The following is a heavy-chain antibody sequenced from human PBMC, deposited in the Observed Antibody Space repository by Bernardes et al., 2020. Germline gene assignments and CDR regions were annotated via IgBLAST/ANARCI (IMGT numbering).Heavy chain of an antibody. Sequence: GGSLRLSCAASSYGMNWVRQAPGKGLEWVSFITDTGGGTRYADSVKGRFTVSRDISTNTVYLQMSSLRVEDTAVYYCAKGAWYCSGSSCPRILGYSYYYMDVWGEGTTVTVSS. D-gene: IGHD2-15*01. CDR1: SYG. CDR2: ITDTGGGT. CDR3: AKGAWYCSGSSCPRILGYSYYYMDV. J-gene: IGHJ6*03. V-gene: IGHV3-23*01.